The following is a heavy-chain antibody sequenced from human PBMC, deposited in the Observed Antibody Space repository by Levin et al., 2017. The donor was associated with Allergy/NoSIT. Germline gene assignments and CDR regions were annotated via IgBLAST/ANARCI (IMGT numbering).Heavy chain of an antibody. CDR3: AGGVRGGSRGDNWFDP. J-gene: IGHJ5*02. V-gene: IGHV4-59*01. D-gene: IGHD3-10*01. Sequence: SQTLSLTCNVSGGSISNSYWSWIRPPPGKRLEWIGYVYYSGNTNYNPSLKSRVTISVDTSKKQFSLKLTSVTAADTAVYYCAGGVRGGSRGDNWFDPWGQGTLVTVSS. CDR2: VYYSGNT. CDR1: GGSISNSY.